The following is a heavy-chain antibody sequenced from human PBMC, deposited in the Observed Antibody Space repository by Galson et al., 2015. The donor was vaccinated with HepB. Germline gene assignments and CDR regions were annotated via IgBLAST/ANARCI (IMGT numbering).Heavy chain of an antibody. CDR2: IKSKTDGGTT. D-gene: IGHD3-10*01. CDR3: TTENSPTMVPFGMDV. Sequence: SLRLSCAASGFTFSNAWMNWVRQAPGKGLEWVGRIKSKTDGGTTDYAAPVKGRFTISRDDSKNTLYLQLNSLNTEDTAVYYCTTENSPTMVPFGMDVWGQGTTVTVSS. CDR1: GFTFSNAW. V-gene: IGHV3-15*07. J-gene: IGHJ6*02.